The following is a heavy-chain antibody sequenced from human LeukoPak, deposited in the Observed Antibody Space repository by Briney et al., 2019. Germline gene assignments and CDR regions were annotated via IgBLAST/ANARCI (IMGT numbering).Heavy chain of an antibody. Sequence: SETLSLTCTVSGGSISSCGYYWSWIRQHPGKRLEWIEYIYYSGSTYYNPSLKSRVTISVDTSKNQFSLKLSSVTAADTAVYYCARTWIQLWLHSDYWGQGTLVTVSS. D-gene: IGHD5-18*01. CDR3: ARTWIQLWLHSDY. CDR2: IYYSGST. CDR1: GGSISSCGYY. J-gene: IGHJ4*02. V-gene: IGHV4-31*03.